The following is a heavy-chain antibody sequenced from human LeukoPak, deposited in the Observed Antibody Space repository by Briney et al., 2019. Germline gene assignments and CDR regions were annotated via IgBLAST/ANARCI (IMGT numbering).Heavy chain of an antibody. Sequence: GASVKVSCKASGGTFSSYAFSWVRQAPGQGLEWMGGIIPIFGTANYAQKFQGRVTITADESTSTAYMELSSLRSEDTAVYYCARGFPNVNKYYDILTGYPYYFDYWGQGTLVTVSS. V-gene: IGHV1-69*13. CDR3: ARGFPNVNKYYDILTGYPYYFDY. J-gene: IGHJ4*02. D-gene: IGHD3-9*01. CDR1: GGTFSSYA. CDR2: IIPIFGTA.